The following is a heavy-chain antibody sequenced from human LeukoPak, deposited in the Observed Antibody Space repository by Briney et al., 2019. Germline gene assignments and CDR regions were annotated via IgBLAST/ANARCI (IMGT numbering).Heavy chain of an antibody. CDR1: GYTFTGYY. J-gene: IGHJ4*02. CDR3: ARDLNRSSGWFLPGY. Sequence: ASVKVSCKASGYTFTGYYMHWVRQAPGQGLEWMGWINPNSGGTNYAQKFQGRVTMTRDTSISTAYMELSRLRSDDTAVYCCARDLNRSSGWFLPGYWGQGTLVTVSS. V-gene: IGHV1-2*02. D-gene: IGHD6-19*01. CDR2: INPNSGGT.